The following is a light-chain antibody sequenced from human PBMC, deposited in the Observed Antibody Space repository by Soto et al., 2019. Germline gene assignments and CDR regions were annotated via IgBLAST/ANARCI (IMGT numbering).Light chain of an antibody. CDR3: QQYGRSPPMYT. J-gene: IGKJ2*01. CDR2: GAS. Sequence: DIVLTQSPGTLSLSPGERATLSCRASQSVNSSYLAWYQQKPGQAPRLLIYGASSRATAVPDRFSGSGSGTDFTLTISRLEPEDLAVYYCQQYGRSPPMYTFGPWTKLEIK. CDR1: QSVNSSY. V-gene: IGKV3-20*01.